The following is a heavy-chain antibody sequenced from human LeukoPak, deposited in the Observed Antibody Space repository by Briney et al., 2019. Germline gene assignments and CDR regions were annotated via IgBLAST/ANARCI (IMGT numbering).Heavy chain of an antibody. CDR1: GFTFSSYA. CDR3: AKDLRGIAVAGIDY. V-gene: IGHV3-30-3*01. CDR2: ISYDGSNK. D-gene: IGHD6-19*01. J-gene: IGHJ4*02. Sequence: GGSLRLSCAASGFTFSSYAMHWVRQAPGKGLEWVAVISYDGSNKYYADSVKGRFTISRDNSKNSLYLQMNSLRAEDTAVYYCAKDLRGIAVAGIDYWGKGTLVTVSS.